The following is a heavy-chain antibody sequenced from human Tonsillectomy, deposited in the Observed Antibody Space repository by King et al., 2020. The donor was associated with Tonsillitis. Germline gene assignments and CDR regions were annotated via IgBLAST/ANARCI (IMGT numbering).Heavy chain of an antibody. D-gene: IGHD4-17*01. CDR2: IRSKNHGGTT. J-gene: IGHJ4*02. CDR3: SRDYGDYVSY. Sequence: VQLVESGGGLVKPGGSLRLSCAVSGFTFSDAWMTWGRQAPGEGLGGGGRIRSKNHGGTTDYAAPVKGRFTISRDDSKNTLYLQMNSLKTEDTAVYYCSRDYGDYVSYWGQGTLVTVSS. CDR1: GFTFSDAW. V-gene: IGHV3-15*01.